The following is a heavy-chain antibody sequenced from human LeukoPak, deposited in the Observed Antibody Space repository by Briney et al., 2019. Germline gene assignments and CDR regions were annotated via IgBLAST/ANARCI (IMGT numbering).Heavy chain of an antibody. J-gene: IGHJ4*02. CDR2: ISGYNGNT. CDR3: ARDLKRGYSSGRYSWGTGSSNDY. Sequence: ASVKVSCKASGYSFTSYGITWVRQAPGQGLEWMGWISGYNGNTNYAQQKLQGRVTMTTDTSTSTAYMELRSLRSDDTAVYYCARDLKRGYSSGRYSWGTGSSNDYWGQGTLVTVSS. CDR1: GYSFTSYG. D-gene: IGHD6-19*01. V-gene: IGHV1-18*01.